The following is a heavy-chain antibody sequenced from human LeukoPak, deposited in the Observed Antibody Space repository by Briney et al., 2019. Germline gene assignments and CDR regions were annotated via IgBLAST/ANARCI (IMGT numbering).Heavy chain of an antibody. Sequence: SETLSLTCTVSGGSISSYYWRWIRQPPGKGLEWIGYIYYSGSTNYNPSLKSRVTISVDTSKNQFSLKLSSVTAADTAVYYCTRTNYDSSGTDWFDPWGQGTLVTVSS. V-gene: IGHV4-59*01. D-gene: IGHD3-22*01. J-gene: IGHJ5*02. CDR2: IYYSGST. CDR3: TRTNYDSSGTDWFDP. CDR1: GGSISSYY.